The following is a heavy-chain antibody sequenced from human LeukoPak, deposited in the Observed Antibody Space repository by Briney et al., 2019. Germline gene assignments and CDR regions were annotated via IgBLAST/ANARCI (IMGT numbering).Heavy chain of an antibody. J-gene: IGHJ4*02. CDR2: ISGSGGST. CDR1: GFTFSSYA. Sequence: GGSLRLSCAASGFTFSSYAMGWVRQAPGKGREGVSAISGSGGSTYYADSVKGRFTISRDNSKNTLYLQMNSLRAEDTAVYYCAKDSHSSGWYYFDYWGQGTLVTVSS. CDR3: AKDSHSSGWYYFDY. D-gene: IGHD6-19*01. V-gene: IGHV3-23*01.